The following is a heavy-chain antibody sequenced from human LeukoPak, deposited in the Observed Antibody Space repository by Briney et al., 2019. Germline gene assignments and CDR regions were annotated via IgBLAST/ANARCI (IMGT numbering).Heavy chain of an antibody. Sequence: PGGSLRLSCAASGFTFNKYSMIWVRQAPGKGLEWVSLINTDGNEKNYADSVEGRFTISRDNADNTLFLQMNSVRDDDTAVYYCAKGRIVLEYGDYAAGHLHYWGEGTLVTVSS. D-gene: IGHD4-17*01. V-gene: IGHV3-74*01. CDR3: AKGRIVLEYGDYAAGHLHY. CDR1: GFTFNKYS. J-gene: IGHJ4*02. CDR2: INTDGNEK.